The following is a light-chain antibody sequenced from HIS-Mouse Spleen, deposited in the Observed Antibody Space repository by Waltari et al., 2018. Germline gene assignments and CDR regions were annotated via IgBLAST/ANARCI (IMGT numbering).Light chain of an antibody. Sequence: SSELTQDPAVSVALGQTVRITCQGDSLRSYYASWYQQKPGQAPVLVIYGKNNRPAGLPDRFSGSSSGHTASLTITGSQAEDEADYYCNSRDSSGNHYVFGTGTKVTVL. CDR1: SLRSYY. CDR2: GKN. J-gene: IGLJ1*01. V-gene: IGLV3-19*01. CDR3: NSRDSSGNHYV.